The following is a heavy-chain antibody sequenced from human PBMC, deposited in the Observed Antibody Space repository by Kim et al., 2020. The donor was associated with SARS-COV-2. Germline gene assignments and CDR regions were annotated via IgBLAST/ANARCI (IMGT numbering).Heavy chain of an antibody. D-gene: IGHD3-10*01. Sequence: ATSVKGRLTISGDNSKNMLYLQMNSLRAEDTAVYYCAKGRFGEFLYGMDVWGQGTTVTVSS. J-gene: IGHJ6*02. V-gene: IGHV3-23*01. CDR3: AKGRFGEFLYGMDV.